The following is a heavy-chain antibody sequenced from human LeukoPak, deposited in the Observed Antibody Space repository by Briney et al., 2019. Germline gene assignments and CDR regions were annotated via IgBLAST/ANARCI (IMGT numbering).Heavy chain of an antibody. J-gene: IGHJ4*02. Sequence: GGSLRLSCAASGFTFSNYWMHWVRRAPGKGLVWVSRIKSDGSSTSYADSVKGRFTISRDNAKNTLYLQMNSLRAEDTAVYYCARDPDICSGGSCYAHFDYWGQGTLVTVSS. V-gene: IGHV3-74*01. D-gene: IGHD2-15*01. CDR2: IKSDGSST. CDR1: GFTFSNYW. CDR3: ARDPDICSGGSCYAHFDY.